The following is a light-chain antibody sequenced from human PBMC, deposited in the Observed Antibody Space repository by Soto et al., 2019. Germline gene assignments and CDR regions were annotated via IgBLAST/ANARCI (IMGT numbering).Light chain of an antibody. J-gene: IGLJ1*01. CDR3: VSWDDALSGHV. CDR1: SLNLGSNP. CDR2: TND. V-gene: IGLV1-47*02. Sequence: QSVLTQPPSASGTPGQRVTISCSGSSLNLGSNPVSWYQHLPGAAPKLLIYTNDQRPSGVPDRFSGSKSGTSASLAIRGLRSEDEADYYCVSWDDALSGHVFGTGTKVTVL.